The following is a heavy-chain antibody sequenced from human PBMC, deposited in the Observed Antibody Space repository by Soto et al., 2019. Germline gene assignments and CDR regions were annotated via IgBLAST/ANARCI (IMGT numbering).Heavy chain of an antibody. CDR3: AVRYADY. J-gene: IGHJ4*02. V-gene: IGHV3-7*01. CDR2: IKPDGSQK. D-gene: IGHD2-2*01. CDR1: GFSFSTYW. Sequence: EVQLVESGGGLVQPGGSLRLSCAASGFSFSTYWMTWVRQAPGKGLEWVANIKPDGSQKYYVDSVKGRFTISRDNAKRSVYLQMDSLRVEDTALYCCAVRYADYWGQGALVTVSS.